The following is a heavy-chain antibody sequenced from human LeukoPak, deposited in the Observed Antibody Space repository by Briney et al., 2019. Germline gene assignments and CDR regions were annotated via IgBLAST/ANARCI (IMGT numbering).Heavy chain of an antibody. J-gene: IGHJ5*02. D-gene: IGHD2-2*01. Sequence: SETLSLTCTVSGGSISSSSYYWGWIRQPLGKGLEWIGSIYYSGSTYYNPSLKSRVTISVDTSKNQFSLKLSSVTAADTAVYYCARRTLVVPAAQPYNWFDPWGQGTLVTVSS. CDR1: GGSISSSSYY. CDR3: ARRTLVVPAAQPYNWFDP. V-gene: IGHV4-39*01. CDR2: IYYSGST.